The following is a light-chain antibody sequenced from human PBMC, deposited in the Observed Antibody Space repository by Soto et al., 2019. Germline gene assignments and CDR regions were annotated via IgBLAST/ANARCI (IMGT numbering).Light chain of an antibody. CDR1: QTFSSGY. J-gene: IGKJ2*02. CDR3: QEYGSSRPCT. V-gene: IGKV3-20*01. Sequence: ETVLTQAPSTMPLYPGERATLYCRASQTFSSGYLAWYQQNPGQAPRLLIYGASRRATGIADRFSGSESGTEYNLTISRLEPEDSAAYYCQEYGSSRPCTFGQGTKLESK. CDR2: GAS.